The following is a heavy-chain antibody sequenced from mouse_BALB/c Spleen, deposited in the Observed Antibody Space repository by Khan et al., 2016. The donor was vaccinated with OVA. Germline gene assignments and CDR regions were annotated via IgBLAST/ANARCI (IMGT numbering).Heavy chain of an antibody. CDR1: GFSLTDYG. D-gene: IGHD1-1*02. J-gene: IGHJ4*01. CDR2: IWGGGST. V-gene: IGHV2-6-5*01. CDR3: AKRIWSYYFALDY. Sequence: VQLQESGPGLVAPSQSLSITCTVSGFSLTDYGVSWIRQPPGKGLEWLGVIWGGGSTYYNSALKSRLSLSKDNSKSQVFLKMNSLQTDDTAMYYDAKRIWSYYFALDYWGQGTSVTVSS.